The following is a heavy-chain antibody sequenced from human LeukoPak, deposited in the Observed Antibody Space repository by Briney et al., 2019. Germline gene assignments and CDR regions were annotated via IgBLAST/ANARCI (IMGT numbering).Heavy chain of an antibody. D-gene: IGHD4-17*01. V-gene: IGHV1-69*10. CDR3: ARDFEDGDYVGPRWFDP. Sequence: SVKVSCKASGGTFSSYAISWVRQAPGQGLEWMGGIIPIFGIANYAQKFQGRVTITADKSTSTAYMELSSLRSEDTAVYYCARDFEDGDYVGPRWFDPWGQGTLVTVSS. CDR1: GGTFSSYA. CDR2: IIPIFGIA. J-gene: IGHJ5*02.